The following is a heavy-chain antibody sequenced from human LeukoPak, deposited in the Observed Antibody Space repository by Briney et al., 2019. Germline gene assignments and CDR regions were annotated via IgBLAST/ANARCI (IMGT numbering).Heavy chain of an antibody. Sequence: SETLSLTCTVSGYSISSGYYWGWIRQPPGKGLEWIGSIYHSGSTYYNPSLKSRVTISVDTSKNQFSLKLSSVTAADTAVYYCARETYYYDSSEKTYWGQGTLVTVSS. J-gene: IGHJ4*02. CDR1: GYSISSGYY. CDR2: IYHSGST. D-gene: IGHD3-22*01. V-gene: IGHV4-38-2*02. CDR3: ARETYYYDSSEKTY.